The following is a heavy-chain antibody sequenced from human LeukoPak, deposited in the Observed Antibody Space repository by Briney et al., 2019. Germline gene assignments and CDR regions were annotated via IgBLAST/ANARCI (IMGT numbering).Heavy chain of an antibody. D-gene: IGHD1-26*01. CDR2: ISAYNGNT. Sequence: PQASVKVSCKASGYTFTSYGISWVRQAPGQGLEWMGWISAYNGNTNYTQKLQGRVTMTTDTSTSTAYMELRSLRSDDTAVYYCARSLYPSEWELRGIYFDYWGQGTLVTVSS. J-gene: IGHJ4*02. CDR1: GYTFTSYG. V-gene: IGHV1-18*01. CDR3: ARSLYPSEWELRGIYFDY.